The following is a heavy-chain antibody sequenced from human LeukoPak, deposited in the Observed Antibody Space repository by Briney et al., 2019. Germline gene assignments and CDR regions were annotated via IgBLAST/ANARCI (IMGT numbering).Heavy chain of an antibody. CDR2: INAGNDNT. D-gene: IGHD3-10*01. CDR1: GYTFASYA. J-gene: IGHJ5*02. CDR3: ARANYGSGTRWFDP. Sequence: VASVKVSCKASGYTFASYAMHWVRQAPGQGLEWMGWINAGNDNTEYLQKFQGRVTITRDTSASTVYMELSSLRSEDTAVYYCARANYGSGTRWFDPWGQGTLVIVSS. V-gene: IGHV1-3*01.